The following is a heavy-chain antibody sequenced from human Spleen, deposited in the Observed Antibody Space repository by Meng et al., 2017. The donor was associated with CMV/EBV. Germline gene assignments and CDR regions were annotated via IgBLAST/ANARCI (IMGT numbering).Heavy chain of an antibody. CDR3: AKDHDFWSVGGTFDP. D-gene: IGHD3-3*01. CDR1: GFTFSSDA. Sequence: GESLKISCAASGFTFSSDAMSWVRQAPGKGLEWVSAISGSGGSTYYADSVKGRFTISRDNSKNTLYLQMNSLRAEDTAVYYCAKDHDFWSVGGTFDPWGQGTLVTVSS. CDR2: ISGSGGST. V-gene: IGHV3-23*01. J-gene: IGHJ5*02.